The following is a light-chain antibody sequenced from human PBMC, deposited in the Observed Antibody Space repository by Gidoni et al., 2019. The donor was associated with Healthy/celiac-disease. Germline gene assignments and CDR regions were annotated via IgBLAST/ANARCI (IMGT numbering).Light chain of an antibody. CDR1: QLGDKY. V-gene: IGLV3-1*01. J-gene: IGLJ2*01. CDR3: QAWDSSVV. Sequence: SYELTQPPSVSVSPGQTASITCSGDQLGDKYACWYQQKPGQSPVVVIYQDSKRPSGIPARFSGSNSGNTATLTISGTQAMDEADYYCQAWDSSVVFGGGTKLTVL. CDR2: QDS.